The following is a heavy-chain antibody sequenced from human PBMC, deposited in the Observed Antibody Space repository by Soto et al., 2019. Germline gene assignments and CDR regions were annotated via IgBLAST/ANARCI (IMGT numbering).Heavy chain of an antibody. V-gene: IGHV3-48*03. J-gene: IGHJ4*02. Sequence: GGSLRLSCAASGFTFSSYEMNWVHQAPGKGLEWVSYISSSGSTIYYADSVKGRFTISRDNAKNSLYLQMNSLRAEDTAVYYCASLSQFQLERRQPLHPNFDYWGQGTLVTVSS. D-gene: IGHD1-1*01. CDR3: ASLSQFQLERRQPLHPNFDY. CDR1: GFTFSSYE. CDR2: ISSSGSTI.